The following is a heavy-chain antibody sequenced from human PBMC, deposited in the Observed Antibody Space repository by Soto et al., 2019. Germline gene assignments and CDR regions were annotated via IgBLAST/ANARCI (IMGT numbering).Heavy chain of an antibody. CDR2: ISYDGSNK. V-gene: IGHV3-30-3*01. Sequence: PGGSLRLSCAASGFTFSSYAMHWVRQAPGKGLEWVAVISYDGSNKYYADFVKGRFTISRDNSKNTLYLQMNSLRAEDTAVYYCARNVYYDILTGYYFRNYYYGMDVWGQGTTVTVPS. J-gene: IGHJ6*02. D-gene: IGHD3-9*01. CDR1: GFTFSSYA. CDR3: ARNVYYDILTGYYFRNYYYGMDV.